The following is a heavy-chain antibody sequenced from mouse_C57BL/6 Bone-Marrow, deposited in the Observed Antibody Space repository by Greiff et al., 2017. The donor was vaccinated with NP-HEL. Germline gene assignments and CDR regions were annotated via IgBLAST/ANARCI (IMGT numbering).Heavy chain of an antibody. CDR3: ARDYYYGSSRAY. J-gene: IGHJ3*01. Sequence: EVKLVESGPGLVKPSQSLSLTCSVTGYSITSGYYWNWIRQFPGNKLEWMGYISYDGSNNYNPSLKNRISITRDTSKNQFFLKLNSVTTEDTATYYCARDYYYGSSRAYWGQGTLVTVSA. CDR1: GYSITSGYY. CDR2: ISYDGSN. V-gene: IGHV3-6*01. D-gene: IGHD1-1*01.